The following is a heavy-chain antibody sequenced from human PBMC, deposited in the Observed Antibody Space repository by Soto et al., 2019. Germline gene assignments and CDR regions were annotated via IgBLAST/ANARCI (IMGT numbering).Heavy chain of an antibody. D-gene: IGHD1-7*01. CDR3: ARVELAGNWFDP. CDR1: GGTISSYY. V-gene: IGHV4-59*01. J-gene: IGHJ5*02. CDR2: IFYSGST. Sequence: SETLSLTCTVSGGTISSYYWSWVRQPPGKGLEWIGYIFYSGSTKYNPSLKSRVTISEDTSKNQVSLKLNSVTAADAAIYYCARVELAGNWFDPWGQETRVTVSS.